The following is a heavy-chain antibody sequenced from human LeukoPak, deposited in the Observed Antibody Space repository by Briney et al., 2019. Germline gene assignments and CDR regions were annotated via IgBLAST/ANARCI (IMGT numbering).Heavy chain of an antibody. Sequence: ASVKVSCKASGYTFTSYGINWVRQAPGQGLEWLGWISVYNGKTNYVQTFQGRVTMTTDTSTSTAYMELRSLRSDDTAVYYCAIRYEWDPRAFEYWGQGTLVTVSS. CDR1: GYTFTSYG. V-gene: IGHV1-18*01. J-gene: IGHJ4*02. CDR3: AIRYEWDPRAFEY. D-gene: IGHD1-26*01. CDR2: ISVYNGKT.